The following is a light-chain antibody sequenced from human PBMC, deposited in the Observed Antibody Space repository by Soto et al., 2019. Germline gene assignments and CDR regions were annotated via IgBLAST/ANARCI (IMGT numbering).Light chain of an antibody. CDR3: QQYLSTPPT. Sequence: DIVMPQSTASLAVSLVARATIDCESSQSVLYSYNNKNCLAWYHQRPGQPPKLLIYWASTRESGVPDRFSGSGSGTDFPLTIRSLQAEDVAFYYCQQYLSTPPTFGQGTKV. CDR2: WAS. V-gene: IGKV4-1*01. J-gene: IGKJ1*01. CDR1: QSVLYSYNNKNC.